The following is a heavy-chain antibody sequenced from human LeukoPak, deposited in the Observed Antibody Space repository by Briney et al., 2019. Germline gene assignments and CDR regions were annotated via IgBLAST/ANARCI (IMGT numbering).Heavy chain of an antibody. CDR3: ASRFGSDFDY. CDR1: GYTFTNYW. V-gene: IGHV5-51*01. Sequence: GESLKISCQGSGYTFTNYWIAWVRQMPGKGLEWMGIIYPGDSDTRYTPSFQGQVTISADKSISTAYLPWTSLKASDTAMYYCASRFGSDFDYWGQGTLVTVSS. J-gene: IGHJ4*02. CDR2: IYPGDSDT. D-gene: IGHD3-16*01.